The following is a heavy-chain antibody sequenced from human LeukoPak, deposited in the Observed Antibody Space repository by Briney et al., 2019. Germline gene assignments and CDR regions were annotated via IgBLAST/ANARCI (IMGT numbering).Heavy chain of an antibody. J-gene: IGHJ4*02. V-gene: IGHV3-23*01. CDR2: ISDTGGNT. D-gene: IGHD1/OR15-1a*01. CDR1: GFTFSTYA. CDR3: AKGRTNDY. Sequence: GGSLRLSCAASGFTFSTYAMSWVRQTPERGLEWVSAISDTGGNTFYADSVKGRFTISRDNSKNTLYLQMNSLRAEDTATYYCAKGRTNDYWGQGALVTVSS.